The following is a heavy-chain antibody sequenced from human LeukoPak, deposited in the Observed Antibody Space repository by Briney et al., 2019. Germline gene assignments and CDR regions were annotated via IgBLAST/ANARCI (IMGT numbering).Heavy chain of an antibody. D-gene: IGHD3-10*01. J-gene: IGHJ5*02. V-gene: IGHV1-18*01. CDR2: ISAYNGNT. CDR3: ARVKVRGVTDNWFDP. Sequence: GASVKVSCKTSGGTFSSYGISWVRQAPGQGLEWMGWISAYNGNTNYAQKLQGRVTMTTDTSTSTAYMELRNLRSDDTAVYYCARVKVRGVTDNWFDPWGQGTLVTVSS. CDR1: GGTFSSYG.